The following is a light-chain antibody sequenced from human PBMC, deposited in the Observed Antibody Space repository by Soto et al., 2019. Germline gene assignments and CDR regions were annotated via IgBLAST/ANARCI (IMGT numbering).Light chain of an antibody. CDR2: GAS. V-gene: IGKV3-20*01. CDR3: DRYGSSPT. J-gene: IGKJ4*01. CDR1: QSVSSSD. Sequence: EIVLTQSPGTLSLSPGERATLSCRASQSVSSSDLACYQQKPGQAPRLLLYGASSRATGIPDRVSGSGSGTDITLTISRLEPEEFAMYYCDRYGSSPTFGGGTKVEIK.